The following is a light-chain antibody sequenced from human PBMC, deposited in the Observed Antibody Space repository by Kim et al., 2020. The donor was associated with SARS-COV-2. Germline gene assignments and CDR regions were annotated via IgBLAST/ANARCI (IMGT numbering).Light chain of an antibody. CDR1: QSVSSN. CDR2: AAS. J-gene: IGKJ4*01. CDR3: QQYHKWPLT. V-gene: IGKV3-15*01. Sequence: VSPGERATLSCRADQSVSSNLAWYQHKPGQSPRLLIYAASTRATGLPARFSGSGSGTEFALTISSLQSEDSAVYYCQQYHKWPLTFGGGTKVDIK.